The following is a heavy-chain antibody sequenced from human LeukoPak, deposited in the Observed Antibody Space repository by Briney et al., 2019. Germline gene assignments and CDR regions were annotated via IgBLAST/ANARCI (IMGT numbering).Heavy chain of an antibody. CDR3: ANSPYYYCGMDV. CDR1: GGSFSGYY. V-gene: IGHV4-34*01. J-gene: IGHJ6*02. Sequence: SETLSLTCAVYGGSFSGYYWSWIRQPPGKGLEWIGEINHSGSTNYNPSLKSRVTISVDTSKNQFSLKLSSVTAADTAVYYCANSPYYYCGMDVWGQGTTVTVSS. CDR2: INHSGST.